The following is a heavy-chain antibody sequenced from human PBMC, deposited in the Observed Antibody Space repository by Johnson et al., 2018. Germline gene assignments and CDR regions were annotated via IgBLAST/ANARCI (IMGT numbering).Heavy chain of an antibody. CDR1: GFSFSSYS. V-gene: IGHV3-48*01. D-gene: IGHD5-18*01. J-gene: IGHJ3*02. CDR2: ISSSGLNM. CDR3: AKVWIQLWSPGEAFDI. Sequence: VQLVETGGGLVQRGGSLRLSCAASGFSFSSYSMIWVRPAPGKGLEWISYISSSGLNMYHADSVRGRFAITRDNAGESLYLQMNSLRAEDTAVYDCAKVWIQLWSPGEAFDIWGQGTMVTVSS.